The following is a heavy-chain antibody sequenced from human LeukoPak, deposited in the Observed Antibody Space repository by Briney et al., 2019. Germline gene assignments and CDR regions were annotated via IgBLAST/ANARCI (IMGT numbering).Heavy chain of an antibody. CDR2: ISSGSSYI. V-gene: IGHV3-21*01. CDR1: GFTFSSYS. Sequence: GGSLRLSCAASGFTFSSYSMNWVRQAPGKGLEWVSSISSGSSYIYYADSVKGRFTISRDNAKNSLYLQMNSLRAEDTAVYYCARVTTSGSYKFDNWGQGTLVTVSS. D-gene: IGHD3-10*01. J-gene: IGHJ4*02. CDR3: ARVTTSGSYKFDN.